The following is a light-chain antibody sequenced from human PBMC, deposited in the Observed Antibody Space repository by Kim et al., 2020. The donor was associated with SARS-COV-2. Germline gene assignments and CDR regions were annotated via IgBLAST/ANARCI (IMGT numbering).Light chain of an antibody. CDR3: CSYVGSYAWV. CDR1: SSDVGGYNY. V-gene: IGLV2-11*01. CDR2: DVS. Sequence: QSALTQPRSVSGSPVQSVTISCTGTSSDVGGYNYVSWYQQHPGKAPKLMIYDVSKRPSGVPDRFSGSKSGNTASLTISGLQAEDEADYYCCSYVGSYAWVFGGGNKLTVL. J-gene: IGLJ3*02.